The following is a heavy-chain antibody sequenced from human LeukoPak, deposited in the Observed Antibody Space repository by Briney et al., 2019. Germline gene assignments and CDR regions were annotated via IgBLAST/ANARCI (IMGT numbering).Heavy chain of an antibody. CDR3: ARGPTANWFDP. D-gene: IGHD4-17*01. CDR1: GGSISSGGYS. J-gene: IGHJ5*02. CDR2: IYHSGST. V-gene: IGHV4-30-2*01. Sequence: PSETLSLTCAVSGGSISSGGYSWSWIRQPPGKGLEWIGYIYHSGSTYYNPSLESRVTISVDRSKNQFSLKLSSVTAADTAVYYCARGPTANWFDPWGQGTLVTVSS.